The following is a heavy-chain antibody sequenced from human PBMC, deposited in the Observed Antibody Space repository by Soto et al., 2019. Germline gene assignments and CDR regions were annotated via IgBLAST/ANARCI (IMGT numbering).Heavy chain of an antibody. D-gene: IGHD3-22*01. CDR1: GYTFTSYG. CDR3: ATDTNDSSAYYQHYYYGMDL. V-gene: IGHV1-3*01. CDR2: INAGNGNT. Sequence: ASVKVSCKASGYTFTSYGIHWVRQAPGQRLEWTGWINAGNGNTKYSEKFQGRVTITRDTSASTAYLELSSLRSEDTAVYYCATDTNDSSAYYQHYYYGMDLWGQGTTVTVSS. J-gene: IGHJ6*02.